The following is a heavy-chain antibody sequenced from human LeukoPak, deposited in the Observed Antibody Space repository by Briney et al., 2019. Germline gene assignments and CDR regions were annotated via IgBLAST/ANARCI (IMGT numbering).Heavy chain of an antibody. CDR1: GDSVSSNSAA. D-gene: IGHD3-22*01. CDR2: TYYRSKWYN. Sequence: SQTLSLTCAISGDSVSSNSAAWNWIRQSPSRGLEWLGRTYYRSKWYNDYAVSVKSRITINPDTSKNQFSLQLNSVTPEDTAVYYCALRGPSFDDYYDSSGYLIDYWGQGTLVTVSS. CDR3: ALRGPSFDDYYDSSGYLIDY. V-gene: IGHV6-1*01. J-gene: IGHJ4*02.